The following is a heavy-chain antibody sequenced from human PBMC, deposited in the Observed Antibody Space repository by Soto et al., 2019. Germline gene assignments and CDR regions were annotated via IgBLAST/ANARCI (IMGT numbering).Heavy chain of an antibody. D-gene: IGHD2-21*02. V-gene: IGHV1-3*05. J-gene: IGHJ4*02. CDR3: ARSIVVVTALDY. Sequence: QVQLVQSGAEEKKPGASVKVSCKASGYTFTSYAMHWVRQAPGQRLEWMGWINAGNGNTKYSQKLQGXDXXXRXXSASTAYMELSSLRSEDTAVYYCARSIVVVTALDYWGQGTLVTVSS. CDR1: GYTFTSYA. CDR2: INAGNGNT.